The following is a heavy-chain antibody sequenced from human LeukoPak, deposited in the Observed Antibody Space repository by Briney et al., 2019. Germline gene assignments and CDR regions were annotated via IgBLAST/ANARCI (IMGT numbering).Heavy chain of an antibody. CDR3: ARIGYCTNGVCYQMDV. J-gene: IGHJ6*04. Sequence: SETLSLTCTVSGGSISSGSYYWSWIRQPAGKGLEWIGRIYTSGSTNYNPSLKSRVTISVDTSKNQFSLKLSSVTAADTAVYYCARIGYCTNGVCYQMDVWGKGTTVTVSS. CDR2: IYTSGST. V-gene: IGHV4-61*02. CDR1: GGSISSGSYY. D-gene: IGHD2-8*01.